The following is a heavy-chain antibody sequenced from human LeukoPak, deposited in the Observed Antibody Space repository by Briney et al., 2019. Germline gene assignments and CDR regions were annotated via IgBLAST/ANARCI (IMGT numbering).Heavy chain of an antibody. D-gene: IGHD5-18*01. V-gene: IGHV4-4*07. CDR3: ARDRGYSYGYYFDY. CDR1: GGSISSYY. J-gene: IGHJ4*02. Sequence: PSETLSFTCTVSGGSISSYYWSWIRQPAGKGLEWIGRIYTSGSTNYNPSLKSRVTISVDTSKNQFSLKLSSVTAADTAVNYCARDRGYSYGYYFDYWGQGTLVTVSS. CDR2: IYTSGST.